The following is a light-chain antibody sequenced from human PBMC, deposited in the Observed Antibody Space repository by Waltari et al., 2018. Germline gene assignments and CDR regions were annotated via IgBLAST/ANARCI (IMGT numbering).Light chain of an antibody. J-gene: IGLJ3*02. V-gene: IGLV7-46*01. CDR3: LVSYSGALWV. CDR2: DPR. CDR1: SGPVTSGHF. Sequence: QAVVTQEPSLTVSPGGTVTLTCGSSSGPVTSGHFPYWFQQKPGQAPRELIYDPRNKPPWTPSRFSGSLLGGKAALTLSGAQPDDEATYYCLVSYSGALWVFGGGTKLTVL.